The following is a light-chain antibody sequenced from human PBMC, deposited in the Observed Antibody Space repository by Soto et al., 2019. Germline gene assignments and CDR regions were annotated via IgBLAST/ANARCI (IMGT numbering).Light chain of an antibody. V-gene: IGKV3-20*01. Sequence: EVVLTQSPGTLSLSPRERATLSCRASQSVSNNYLAWYQHKPGQAHRLLIYGASKRAPGIPDRFSGSGSVPDFTLTISRLDTDDSAIYYCQQYAASPLTFGKGTLVEVK. CDR1: QSVSNNY. CDR3: QQYAASPLT. CDR2: GAS. J-gene: IGKJ1*01.